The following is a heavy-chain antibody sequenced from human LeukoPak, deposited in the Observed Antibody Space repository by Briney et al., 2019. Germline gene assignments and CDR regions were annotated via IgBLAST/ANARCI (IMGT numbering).Heavy chain of an antibody. J-gene: IGHJ3*01. V-gene: IGHV3-33*08. Sequence: GGSLRLSCAASGFTFSSYGMYWVRQAPGKGLEWVALIWYDGGKKYYTDSVRGRFTISRDNSKNTLYLQMNSLRAEDTAVYYCVRYCNGGSCYRAAFDVWGPGTMVTVSS. CDR2: IWYDGGKK. CDR3: VRYCNGGSCYRAAFDV. CDR1: GFTFSSYG. D-gene: IGHD2-15*01.